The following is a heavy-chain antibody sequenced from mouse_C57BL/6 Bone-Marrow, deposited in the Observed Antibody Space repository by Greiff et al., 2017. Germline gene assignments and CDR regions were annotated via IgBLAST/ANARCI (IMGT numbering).Heavy chain of an antibody. CDR3: ARDGSSYDWYFDV. CDR2: IWSGGST. CDR1: GFSLTSYG. J-gene: IGHJ1*03. V-gene: IGHV2-2*01. D-gene: IGHD1-1*01. Sequence: QVQLQQSGPGLVQPSQSLSITCTVSGFSLTSYGVHWVRQSPGKGLEWLGVIWSGGSTDYNAAFISRLSISKDNSKSLVFVKMNSLQAYDTAIYYCARDGSSYDWYFDVWGTGTTVTVSS.